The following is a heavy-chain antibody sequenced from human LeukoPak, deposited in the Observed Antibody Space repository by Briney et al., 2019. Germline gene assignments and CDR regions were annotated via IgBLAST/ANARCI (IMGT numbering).Heavy chain of an antibody. CDR1: GYTFTGYY. V-gene: IGHV1-2*02. J-gene: IGHJ4*02. CDR3: ARDLYGKFQLLRGSDY. Sequence: ASVKVSCKASGYTFTGYYMHWVRQAPGQGLEWMGWINPNSGGTNYAQKFQGRVTMTRDTSISTVYMGLSRLRSDDTAVYYCARDLYGKFQLLRGSDYWGQGTLVTVSS. CDR2: INPNSGGT. D-gene: IGHD1-26*01.